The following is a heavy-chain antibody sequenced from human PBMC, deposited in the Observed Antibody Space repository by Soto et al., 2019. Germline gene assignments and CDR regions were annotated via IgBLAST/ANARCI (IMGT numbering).Heavy chain of an antibody. D-gene: IGHD5-18*01. CDR3: ARDGVDTATGYYYGMDV. J-gene: IGHJ6*02. V-gene: IGHV1-18*01. Sequence: QVQLVQSGAEVKKPGASVKVSCKASGYTFTSYGISWVRQAPGQGLEWMGWISAYNGNTNYAQKLQGRVTMTTDTSXSXXYMELRSLRSDATAVYYCARDGVDTATGYYYGMDVWGQGTTVTVSS. CDR2: ISAYNGNT. CDR1: GYTFTSYG.